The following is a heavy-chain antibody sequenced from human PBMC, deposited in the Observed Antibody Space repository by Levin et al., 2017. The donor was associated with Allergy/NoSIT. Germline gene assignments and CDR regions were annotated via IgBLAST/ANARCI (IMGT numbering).Heavy chain of an antibody. Sequence: SETLSLTCAVYGGSFSGYYWSWIRQPPGKGLEWIGEINHSGSTNYNPSLKSRVTISVDTSKNQFSLKLSSVTAADTAVYYCARVRRYYYDSSGYTQPFDYWGQGTLVTVSS. CDR2: INHSGST. CDR3: ARVRRYYYDSSGYTQPFDY. CDR1: GGSFSGYY. V-gene: IGHV4-34*01. D-gene: IGHD3-22*01. J-gene: IGHJ4*02.